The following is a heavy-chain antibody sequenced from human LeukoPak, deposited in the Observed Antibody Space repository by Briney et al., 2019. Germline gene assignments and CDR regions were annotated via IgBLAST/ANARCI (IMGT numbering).Heavy chain of an antibody. CDR1: GGSFSGYY. CDR2: INHSGST. D-gene: IGHD3-22*01. J-gene: IGHJ5*02. CDR3: AGDGTYYDSSGYYYNWFDP. Sequence: SETLSLTCAVYGGSFSGYYWSWIRQPPGKGLEWIGEINHSGSTNYNPSLKSRVTISVDTSKNQFSLKLSSVTAADTAVYYCAGDGTYYDSSGYYYNWFDPWGQGTLVTVSS. V-gene: IGHV4-34*01.